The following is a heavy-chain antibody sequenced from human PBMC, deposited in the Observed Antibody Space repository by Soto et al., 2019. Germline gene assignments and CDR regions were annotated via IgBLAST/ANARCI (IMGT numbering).Heavy chain of an antibody. CDR2: LYSGGST. V-gene: IGHV3-53*02. CDR1: GLTVSSNY. Sequence: EVQLVETGGGLIQPGGSLRLSCVASGLTVSSNYMNWVRQAPGKGLEWVSVLYSGGSTHYAGSVKGRFITSRDNSKNTLYLQMNSLRAEDTAVYYCARDRPGDEGDAFEIWGHGTMVTVSS. CDR3: ARDRPGDEGDAFEI. J-gene: IGHJ3*02. D-gene: IGHD3-10*01.